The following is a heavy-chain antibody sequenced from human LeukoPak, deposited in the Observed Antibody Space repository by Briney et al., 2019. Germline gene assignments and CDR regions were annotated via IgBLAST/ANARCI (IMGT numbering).Heavy chain of an antibody. Sequence: GRSLRLSCAASGFTFSSYGMHWVRQAPGKGLEWVAVIWYDGSNKYYADSVKGRFTISRDNSKNTLYLKMNSLRAEDTAVYYCARNYYDSSGYYSVWGQGTTVTVSS. J-gene: IGHJ6*02. V-gene: IGHV3-33*01. CDR1: GFTFSSYG. D-gene: IGHD3-22*01. CDR3: ARNYYDSSGYYSV. CDR2: IWYDGSNK.